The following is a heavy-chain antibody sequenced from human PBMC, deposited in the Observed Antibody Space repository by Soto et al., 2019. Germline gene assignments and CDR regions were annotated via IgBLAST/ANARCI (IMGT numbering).Heavy chain of an antibody. Sequence: QVQLVQSGAEVKKPGASVKVSCKASGYTFTSYGISWVRQAPGQGLEWMGWISAYNGNTNYAQKLQGRVTMTTDTSESTAYMELRSLRSDDTAVYYCAGGGEIVLMVYANDWYFDLWGRGTLVTVSS. CDR2: ISAYNGNT. J-gene: IGHJ2*01. CDR1: GYTFTSYG. V-gene: IGHV1-18*01. D-gene: IGHD2-8*01. CDR3: AGGGEIVLMVYANDWYFDL.